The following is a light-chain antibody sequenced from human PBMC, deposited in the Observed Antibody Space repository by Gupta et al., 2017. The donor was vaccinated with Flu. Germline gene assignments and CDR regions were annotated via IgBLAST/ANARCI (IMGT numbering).Light chain of an antibody. CDR1: QSISTE. V-gene: IGKV1-39*01. Sequence: DIPMTQSPSSLSASGGDRVTVTCRTSQSISTELNWYQHKPGKAPKLRSDAASTLQSGVPSRVTGSGSGTECNPTISGLQPEDFATYFCQQSYTYPYTFGQGTNLEIK. J-gene: IGKJ2*01. CDR3: QQSYTYPYT. CDR2: AAS.